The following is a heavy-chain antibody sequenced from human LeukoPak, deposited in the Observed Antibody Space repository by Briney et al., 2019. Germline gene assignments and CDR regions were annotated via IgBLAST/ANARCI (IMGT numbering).Heavy chain of an antibody. V-gene: IGHV4-34*01. CDR3: ARGRCSGGSCYSGVVDY. CDR1: GGSFSGYY. J-gene: IGHJ4*02. D-gene: IGHD2-15*01. Sequence: SETLSLTCAVYGGSFSGYYWSWIRQPPGKGLEWIGYIYHSGSTYYNPSLKSRVTISVDRSKNQFSLKLSSVTAADTAVYYCARGRCSGGSCYSGVVDYWGQGTLVTVSS. CDR2: IYHSGST.